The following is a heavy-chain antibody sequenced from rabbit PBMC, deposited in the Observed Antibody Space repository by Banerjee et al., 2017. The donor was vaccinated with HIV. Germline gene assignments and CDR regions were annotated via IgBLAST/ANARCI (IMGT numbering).Heavy chain of an antibody. CDR2: IYTGSGST. V-gene: IGHV1S43*01. Sequence: QQQLEESGGGLVKPEGSLTLTCKASGFDFSSSYCMCWVRQAPGKGLEWIGCIYTGSGSTYYASWVNGRFTISSDNAQNTVDLQLNSLTAADTATYFCARFNTYGYAGYDYAIDLWGPGTLVTVS. CDR1: GFDFSSSYC. CDR3: ARFNTYGYAGYDYAIDL. D-gene: IGHD6-1*01. J-gene: IGHJ6*01.